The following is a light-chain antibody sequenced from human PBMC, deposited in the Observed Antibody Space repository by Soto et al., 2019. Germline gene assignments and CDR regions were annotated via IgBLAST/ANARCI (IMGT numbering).Light chain of an antibody. CDR1: QSISSW. V-gene: IGKV1-5*01. Sequence: DIQMTQSPSTLSASVGDRVTITFRASQSISSWLAWYQQKPGKAPKLLIYAASTLQSGVPSRFSGSGSGTEFTLTISSLQPEDFATYYCQQLKSNLITFGQGTRREI. CDR3: QQLKSNLIT. J-gene: IGKJ5*01. CDR2: AAS.